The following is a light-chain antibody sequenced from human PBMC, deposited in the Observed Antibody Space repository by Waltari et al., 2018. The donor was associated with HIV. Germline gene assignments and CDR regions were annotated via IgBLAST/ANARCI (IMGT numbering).Light chain of an antibody. J-gene: IGKJ2*01. Sequence: EKVMTKSPATLSVSPGERATLPCPASKTINNNLAWYQQKPGQAPQLLIYGASTRAAGVPARFSGSGSGTEFTLTITSLQSEDLAIYYCQQYNNWPQTFGQGTKVEIK. CDR2: GAS. CDR1: KTINNN. V-gene: IGKV3-15*01. CDR3: QQYNNWPQT.